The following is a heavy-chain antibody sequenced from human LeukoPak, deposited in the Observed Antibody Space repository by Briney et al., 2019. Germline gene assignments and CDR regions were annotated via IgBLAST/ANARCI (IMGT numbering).Heavy chain of an antibody. D-gene: IGHD2-21*01. Sequence: GGSLRLSCAASRFSFDSYVMNWVRQAPGKGLEWVSAISDTGFTTYYADSVKGRFTISRDISKNTLYLQMSSLRAEDTALYYCAKGRCGGNFCDFDYWGQGTLVTVSS. CDR1: RFSFDSYV. J-gene: IGHJ4*02. CDR3: AKGRCGGNFCDFDY. V-gene: IGHV3-23*01. CDR2: ISDTGFTT.